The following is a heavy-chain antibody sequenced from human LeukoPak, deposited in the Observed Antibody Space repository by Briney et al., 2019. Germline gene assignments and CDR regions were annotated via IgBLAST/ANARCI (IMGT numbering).Heavy chain of an antibody. CDR3: ASVGAPYHKGVYRDY. CDR1: GGSISSYY. D-gene: IGHD3-10*01. Sequence: PSETLSLTCTVSGGSISSYYWSWIRQPPGKGLEWIGEINHSGSTNYNPSLKSRVTISVDTSKNQFSLKLSSVTAADTAVYYCASVGAPYHKGVYRDYWGQGTLVTVSS. CDR2: INHSGST. V-gene: IGHV4-34*01. J-gene: IGHJ4*02.